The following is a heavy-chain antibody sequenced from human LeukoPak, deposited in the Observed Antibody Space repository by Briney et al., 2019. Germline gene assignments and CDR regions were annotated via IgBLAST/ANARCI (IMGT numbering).Heavy chain of an antibody. J-gene: IGHJ5*02. Sequence: PGGSLRLSCAASGFTFSSYGMHWVRQAPGKGLEWVAFIRYDGSNKYYADSVKGRFTISRDNSKNTLYLQMNSLRAEDTAVYYCANGIVGSGSYRVHWFDPWGQGTLVTVSS. CDR2: IRYDGSNK. D-gene: IGHD3-10*01. CDR1: GFTFSSYG. CDR3: ANGIVGSGSYRVHWFDP. V-gene: IGHV3-30*02.